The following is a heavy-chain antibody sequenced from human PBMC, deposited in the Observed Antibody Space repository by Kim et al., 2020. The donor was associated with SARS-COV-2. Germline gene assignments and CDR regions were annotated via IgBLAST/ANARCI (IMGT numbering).Heavy chain of an antibody. V-gene: IGHV3-15*01. CDR2: IKSKTDGGTT. D-gene: IGHD2-15*01. Sequence: GGSLRLSCAASGFTFSNAWMSWVRQAPGKGLEWVVRIKSKTDGGTTDYAAPVKGRFTISRDDSKNTLYLQMNSLKTEDTAVYYCTTSRGRVVATMRWWVFDYWGQGTLVTVSS. J-gene: IGHJ4*02. CDR3: TTSRGRVVATMRWWVFDY. CDR1: GFTFSNAW.